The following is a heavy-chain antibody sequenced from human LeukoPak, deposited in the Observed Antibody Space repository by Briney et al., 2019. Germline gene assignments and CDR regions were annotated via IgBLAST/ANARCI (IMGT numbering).Heavy chain of an antibody. CDR2: ISSSGSTI. D-gene: IGHD2-8*01. Sequence: PSGTLSLTCAVSGGSISTSNWWTWVRQAPGKGLEWVSYISSSGSTIHYADSVKGRFTISRDNAMNSLYLQMNSLRGDDTGIYYCARHNGWFDYWGQGTLVTVSS. CDR3: ARHNGWFDY. CDR1: GGSISTSNW. V-gene: IGHV3-48*03. J-gene: IGHJ5*01.